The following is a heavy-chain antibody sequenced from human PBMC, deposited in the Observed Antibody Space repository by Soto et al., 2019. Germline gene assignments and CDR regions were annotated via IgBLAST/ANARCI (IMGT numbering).Heavy chain of an antibody. V-gene: IGHV3-21*06. CDR3: ARESEDLTSNFDY. CDR1: GFTFTRYS. CDR2: ISSTTNYI. J-gene: IGHJ4*02. Sequence: PGGSLRLSCAASGFTFTRYSMNWVRQVPGKGLGWVSSISSTTNYIYYGDSMKGRFNTSRDNAKNALYLEMNSLRAEDTAVYYCARESEDLTSNFDYWGQGTLVTVSS.